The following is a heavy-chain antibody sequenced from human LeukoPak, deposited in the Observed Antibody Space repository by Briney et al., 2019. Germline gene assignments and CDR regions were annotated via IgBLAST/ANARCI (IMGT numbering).Heavy chain of an antibody. D-gene: IGHD3-10*01. CDR1: GYTLTDYY. CDR2: INPNSGGT. V-gene: IGHV1-2*02. Sequence: GASVKVSCKATGYTLTDYYVHWVRQAPGQGLEWMGWINPNSGGTAYAQKFQGRVTMTRDTSISTAYMELSRLRSDDTAVYYCARGGSYNWFDPWGQGTLVTVSS. J-gene: IGHJ5*02. CDR3: ARGGSYNWFDP.